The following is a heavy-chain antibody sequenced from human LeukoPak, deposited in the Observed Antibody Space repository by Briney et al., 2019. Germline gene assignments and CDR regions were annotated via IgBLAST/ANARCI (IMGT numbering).Heavy chain of an antibody. CDR2: IVGIGDT. V-gene: IGHV3-23*01. CDR1: GFSISTYA. CDR3: AKDAVYGDGYWEFDY. D-gene: IGHD5-24*01. Sequence: PGGSLRLSCAASGFSISTYAMSWVRQAPGKGLEWVSGIVGIGDTYYADAVKGRFTISKDNSKNIVYLRMNSLRAEDTAVYYCAKDAVYGDGYWEFDYWGQGNLVTVSS. J-gene: IGHJ4*02.